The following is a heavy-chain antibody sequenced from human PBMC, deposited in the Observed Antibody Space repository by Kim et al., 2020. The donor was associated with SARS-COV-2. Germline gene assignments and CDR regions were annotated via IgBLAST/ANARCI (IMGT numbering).Heavy chain of an antibody. Sequence: GGSLRLSCAASGFTFSSFPMSWVRLAPGKGLEWVCAISAGGAGTYYADSVQGRFTISRDTSKNTLYLQMNSLRADDTAVYYCANRRDGFNIWGQGTMVTV. V-gene: IGHV3-23*01. J-gene: IGHJ3*02. CDR3: ANRRDGFNI. CDR1: GFTFSSFP. CDR2: ISAGGAGT.